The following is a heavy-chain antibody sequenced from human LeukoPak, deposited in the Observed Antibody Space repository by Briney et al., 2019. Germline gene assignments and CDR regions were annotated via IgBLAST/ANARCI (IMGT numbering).Heavy chain of an antibody. Sequence: GGSLRLSCAASGFALSDYAMTWVRQAPGKGLEWVSAISGSGGTTYYAASVKGRFTISRDNSKNTLYLHMSSLRAEDTAVYYCAKGPYYVAADWDQGTLVTVSS. V-gene: IGHV3-23*01. J-gene: IGHJ4*02. D-gene: IGHD1-26*01. CDR3: AKGPYYVAAD. CDR1: GFALSDYA. CDR2: ISGSGGTT.